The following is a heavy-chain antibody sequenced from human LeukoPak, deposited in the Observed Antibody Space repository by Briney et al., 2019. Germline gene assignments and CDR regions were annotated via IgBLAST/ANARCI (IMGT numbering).Heavy chain of an antibody. CDR1: GGSISSTNW. J-gene: IGHJ3*02. CDR2: IYYSGST. V-gene: IGHV4-4*02. CDR3: ARDIGWELLRSPAFDI. D-gene: IGHD1-26*01. Sequence: SETLSLTCAVSGGSISSTNWWSWVRQPPGKGLEWIGYIYYSGSTNYNPSLKSRVTISVDTSKNQFSLKLSSVAAADTAVYYCARDIGWELLRSPAFDIWGQGTMVTVSS.